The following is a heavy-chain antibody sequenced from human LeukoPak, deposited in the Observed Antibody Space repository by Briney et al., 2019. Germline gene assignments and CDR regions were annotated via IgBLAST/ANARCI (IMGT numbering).Heavy chain of an antibody. CDR2: IVASSGST. J-gene: IGHJ4*02. D-gene: IGHD5-12*01. CDR3: AKGAYDYIEMGYFDY. Sequence: GGSLRLSCAASGFYISNSAMNWVRQAPGKGLEWVSIIVASSGSTFYADSVKGRFTISRDSSKNTLYLQMNSLRAEDMAVYYCAKGAYDYIEMGYFDYWGQGTLVTVSS. CDR1: GFYISNSA. V-gene: IGHV3-23*01.